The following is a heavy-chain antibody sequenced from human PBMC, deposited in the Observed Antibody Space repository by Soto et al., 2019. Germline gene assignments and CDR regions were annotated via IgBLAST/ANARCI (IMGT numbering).Heavy chain of an antibody. CDR1: GGSFSGYY. CDR3: ARGVGGTGTRPSSLGHGWFDP. D-gene: IGHD3-16*01. J-gene: IGHJ5*02. Sequence: QVQLQQWGAGLLKPSETLSLTCAVYGGSFSGYYWSWIRQPPGKGLEWIGEINHSGSTNYNPSLKSRVTISVDTSKNHFSLKLSSVTAADTAVYYCARGVGGTGTRPSSLGHGWFDPWGQGTLVTVSS. CDR2: INHSGST. V-gene: IGHV4-34*01.